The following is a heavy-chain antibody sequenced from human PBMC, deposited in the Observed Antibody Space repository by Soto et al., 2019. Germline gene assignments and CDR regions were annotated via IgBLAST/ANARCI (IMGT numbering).Heavy chain of an antibody. J-gene: IGHJ3*02. V-gene: IGHV4-39*01. CDR2: IYYITYT. CDR3: TRRKYGDYAGRSAFDI. Sequence: QLQVQESGPGLVKPSETLSLTCTVSGGSIRSSSDYWGWIRQPPGKGLEWIGSIYYITYTYYNPSLKSRVTISIDTSKNQFSLRLSSVTAADTAVYYCTRRKYGDYAGRSAFDIWGQGTLVTVSS. CDR1: GGSIRSSSDY. D-gene: IGHD4-17*01.